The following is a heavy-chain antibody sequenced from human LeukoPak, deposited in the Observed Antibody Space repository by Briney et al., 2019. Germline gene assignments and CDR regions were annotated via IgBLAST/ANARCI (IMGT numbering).Heavy chain of an antibody. CDR2: INTDGSST. CDR1: GFTFSSYG. V-gene: IGHV3-74*01. Sequence: PGGSLRLSGAAAGFTFSSYGMHWVGQAPGKGLVWFSRINTDGSSTSYADSVKGRFTISRDNAKNTLYLQMNSLRAEDTAVYYCACPGIAADGTASLDYWGQGTLVTVSS. CDR3: ACPGIAADGTASLDY. D-gene: IGHD6-13*01. J-gene: IGHJ4*02.